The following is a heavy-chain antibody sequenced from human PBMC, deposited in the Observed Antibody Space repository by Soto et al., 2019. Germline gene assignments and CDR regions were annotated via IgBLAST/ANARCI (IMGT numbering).Heavy chain of an antibody. D-gene: IGHD1-20*01. CDR3: ARDLYKGAPRDYYYYYGMDV. CDR1: GYTFTGYY. Sequence: ASVKVSCKASGYTFTGYYMHWVRQAPGQGLEWRGWINPNSGGTNYAQKFQGWVTMTRDTSISTAYMELSRLRSDDTAVYYCARDLYKGAPRDYYYYYGMDVWGQGTTVTVSS. CDR2: INPNSGGT. V-gene: IGHV1-2*04. J-gene: IGHJ6*02.